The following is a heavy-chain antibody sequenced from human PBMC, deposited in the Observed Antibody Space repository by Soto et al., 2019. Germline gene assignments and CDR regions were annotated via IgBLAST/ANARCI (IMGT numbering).Heavy chain of an antibody. J-gene: IGHJ4*02. D-gene: IGHD3-9*01. CDR3: TKPPRSGTGSGY. CDR2: IIPILGIA. Sequence: SVKVSCKASGGTFSSYTISWVRQAPGQGLEWMGRIIPILGIANYAQKFQGRVTITADNSKNTLYLQMNSLSAEDTALYYCTKPPRSGTGSGYWGQGTLVTVSS. V-gene: IGHV1-69*02. CDR1: GGTFSSYT.